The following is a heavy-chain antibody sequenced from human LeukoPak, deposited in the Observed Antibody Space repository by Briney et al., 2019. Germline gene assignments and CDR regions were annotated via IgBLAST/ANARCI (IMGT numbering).Heavy chain of an antibody. D-gene: IGHD1-26*01. CDR2: INHSGST. J-gene: IGHJ4*02. Sequence: SETLSLTCTVSGASISSGDRWTWVRPSPGKRLEWIGEINHSGSTNYNPSLKSRVTISVDKPENHFSLKLSSVTAADTAVYYCARHRGATMGPSDDWGQGTLVTVSS. CDR1: GASISSGDR. CDR3: ARHRGATMGPSDD. V-gene: IGHV4-4*02.